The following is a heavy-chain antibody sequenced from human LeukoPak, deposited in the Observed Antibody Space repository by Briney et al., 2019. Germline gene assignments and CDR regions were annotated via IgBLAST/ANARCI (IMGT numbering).Heavy chain of an antibody. CDR3: ARDSCSGGSCYSDY. CDR1: GFTFSSYS. CDR2: ISSSSSYI. D-gene: IGHD2-15*01. Sequence: GGSPRLSCAASGFTFSSYSMNWVRQAPGKGLEWVSSISSSSSYIYYADSVKGRFTISRDNAKNSLYLQMNSLRAEDTAVYYCARDSCSGGSCYSDYWGQGTLVTVSS. J-gene: IGHJ4*02. V-gene: IGHV3-21*01.